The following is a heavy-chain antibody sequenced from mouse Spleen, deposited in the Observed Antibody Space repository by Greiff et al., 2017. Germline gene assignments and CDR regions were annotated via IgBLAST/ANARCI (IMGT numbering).Heavy chain of an antibody. CDR2: IWSGGST. J-gene: IGHJ4*01. D-gene: IGHD1-1*01. V-gene: IGHV2-2*01. Sequence: VQLQQSGPGLVQPSQSLSITCTVSGFSLTSYGVHWVRQSPGKGLEWLGVIWSGGSTDYNAAFISRLSISKDNSKSQVFFKMNSLQADDTAIYYCARRGAYYYGSRDYAMDYWGQGTSVTVSS. CDR3: ARRGAYYYGSRDYAMDY. CDR1: GFSLTSYG.